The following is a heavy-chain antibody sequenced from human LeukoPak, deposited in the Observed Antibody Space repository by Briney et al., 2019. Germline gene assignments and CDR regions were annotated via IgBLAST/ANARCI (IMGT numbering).Heavy chain of an antibody. CDR3: AKDYLVEAASLQS. CDR2: IRYDGSNK. CDR1: GFTFSSYG. V-gene: IGHV3-30*02. J-gene: IGHJ5*02. D-gene: IGHD3-16*02. Sequence: PGGSLRLSCAASGFTFSSYGMHWVRQAPGKGLEWVAFIRYDGSNKYYADSVKGRFTISRDNSKNTLYLQMNSLRAEDTAVYYCAKDYLVEAASLQSWGQGTLVTVSS.